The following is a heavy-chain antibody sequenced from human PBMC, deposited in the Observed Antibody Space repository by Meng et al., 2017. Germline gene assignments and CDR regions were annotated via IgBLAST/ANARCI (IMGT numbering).Heavy chain of an antibody. J-gene: IGHJ5*02. CDR3: ARASEYSSSWTNWFDP. D-gene: IGHD6-13*01. CDR1: GCPISSSSYY. Sequence: GSLRLSFTTSGCPISSSSYYWGWRRQAPGEGREWIGGIYYSGSTYYNPSLKSRVTISVDTSKNQFSLKLSSVTAADTAVYYCARASEYSSSWTNWFDPWGQGTLVTVSS. CDR2: IYYSGST. V-gene: IGHV4-39*07.